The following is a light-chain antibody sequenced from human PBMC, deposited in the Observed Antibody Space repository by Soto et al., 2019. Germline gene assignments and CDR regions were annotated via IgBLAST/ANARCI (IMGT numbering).Light chain of an antibody. CDR2: GAS. V-gene: IGKV3-15*01. Sequence: EIVMTQSPATLSVSPGERATLSCRASQSVSSNLAWYQQKPGQAPRLLFNGASTRATRIPVRFSASGSGTEFTLTISSLQSEDFAVYYCQQYHDWPRGYTFGQGTKLEI. CDR1: QSVSSN. J-gene: IGKJ2*01. CDR3: QQYHDWPRGYT.